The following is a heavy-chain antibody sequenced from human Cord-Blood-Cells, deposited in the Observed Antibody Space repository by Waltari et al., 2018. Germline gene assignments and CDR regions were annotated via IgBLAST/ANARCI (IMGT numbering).Heavy chain of an antibody. V-gene: IGHV3-53*04. CDR3: ARDGSNWDSDAFDI. CDR1: GFTVSSNY. J-gene: IGHJ3*02. Sequence: EVQLVESGGGLVQPGGSLRLSCAASGFTVSSNYMSWVRQAPGKGLEWVSVIYSCGSTYDADSVKGRFTISRHNSKNTLYLQMNSLRAEDTAVYYCARDGSNWDSDAFDIWGQGTMVTVSS. D-gene: IGHD1-7*01. CDR2: IYSCGST.